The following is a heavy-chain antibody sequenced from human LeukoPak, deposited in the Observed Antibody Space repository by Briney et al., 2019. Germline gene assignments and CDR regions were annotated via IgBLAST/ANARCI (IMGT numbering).Heavy chain of an antibody. J-gene: IGHJ4*02. Sequence: GGSLRLSCAASGFTFSSYEMNWVRQAPGKGLEWVANIKQDGSEKYYVDSVKGRFTISRDNAKNSLYLQMNSLRAEDTAVYYCASSAVDYWGQGTLVTVSS. CDR3: ASSAVDY. V-gene: IGHV3-7*01. CDR1: GFTFSSYE. CDR2: IKQDGSEK. D-gene: IGHD2-2*01.